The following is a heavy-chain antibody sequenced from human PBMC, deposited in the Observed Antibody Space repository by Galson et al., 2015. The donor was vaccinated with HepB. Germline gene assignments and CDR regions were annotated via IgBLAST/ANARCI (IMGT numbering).Heavy chain of an antibody. Sequence: SVKVSCKASGGSFSTYGISWVRQGPGQGLEWMGGIIPIFETANYAPKFQGRVTITVDESTSTAYMELSSLRSEDTAVYYCARGLPDFRSKESYYYYYMDVWGKGTMVTVSS. CDR3: ARGLPDFRSKESYYYYYMDV. D-gene: IGHD3-3*01. J-gene: IGHJ6*03. CDR2: IIPIFETA. V-gene: IGHV1-69*13. CDR1: GGSFSTYG.